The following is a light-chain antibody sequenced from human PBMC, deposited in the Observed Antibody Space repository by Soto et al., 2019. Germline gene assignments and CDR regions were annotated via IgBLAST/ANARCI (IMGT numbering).Light chain of an antibody. V-gene: IGKV1-12*01. CDR2: AAS. CDR3: QQANSFPWT. J-gene: IGKJ1*01. CDR1: QGISSW. Sequence: DIQMTQSPSSVSASVGDRVTMTCRACQGISSWLVWYQQKPGKAPKLLIYAASSLQSEVPSRFSGSGSGTDFTLTISGLQPEDLATYYCQQANSFPWTFGQGTKVDIK.